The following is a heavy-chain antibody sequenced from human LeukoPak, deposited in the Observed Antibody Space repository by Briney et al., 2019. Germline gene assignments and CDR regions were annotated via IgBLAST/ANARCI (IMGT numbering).Heavy chain of an antibody. CDR2: ISSSGSTI. CDR3: AKVAYCGGDCYPDY. D-gene: IGHD2-21*02. J-gene: IGHJ4*02. Sequence: GGSLRLSCAASGFTFSDYYMSWIRQAPGKGLEWVSYISSSGSTIYYADSVKGRFTISRDNAKNSLYLQMNSLRAEDTAVYYCAKVAYCGGDCYPDYWGQGTLVTVSS. V-gene: IGHV3-11*01. CDR1: GFTFSDYY.